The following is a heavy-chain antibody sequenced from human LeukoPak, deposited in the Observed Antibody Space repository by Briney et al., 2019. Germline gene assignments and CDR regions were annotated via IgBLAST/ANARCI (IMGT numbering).Heavy chain of an antibody. V-gene: IGHV2-5*02. J-gene: IGHJ3*02. CDR1: GFSLSTSGVG. CDR3: AHRMFWFGELDAFDI. Sequence: SGPTLVNPTQTLTLTCTFPGFSLSTSGVGVGWIRQPPVKALDWLALIYWDDDNRYSPSLKSRLTITKDTSKNQVVLTMTNMDPVDTATYYCAHRMFWFGELDAFDIWGQGTMVTVSS. D-gene: IGHD3-10*01. CDR2: IYWDDDN.